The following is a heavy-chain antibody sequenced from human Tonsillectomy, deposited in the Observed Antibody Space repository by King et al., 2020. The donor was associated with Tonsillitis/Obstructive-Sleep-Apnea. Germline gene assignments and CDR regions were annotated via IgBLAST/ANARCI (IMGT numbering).Heavy chain of an antibody. Sequence: QLVQSGAEVKKPGSSVKVSCKASGGPFSGYAINWVRQAPGQGLEWMGRIIPIFNIANYAQKFQGRATITADKSTSTAYMELNSLRSEDTAMYYCARDAGYCTTTSCYKPLDYWGQGTLVTVSS. CDR1: GGPFSGYA. J-gene: IGHJ4*02. D-gene: IGHD2-2*02. CDR3: ARDAGYCTTTSCYKPLDY. V-gene: IGHV1-69*04. CDR2: IIPIFNIA.